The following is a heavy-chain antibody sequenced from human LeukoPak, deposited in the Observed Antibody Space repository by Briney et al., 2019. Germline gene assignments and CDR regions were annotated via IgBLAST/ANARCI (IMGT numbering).Heavy chain of an antibody. Sequence: SETLSLTCTVSGDSISNYYWTWIRQSAGKGLQWIGRINTSGNTNYNPYLKSRVTMSLDTSKNQFSLNLSSVTAADTAVYYCARERLGFRVDVWGKGTKVTVSS. CDR1: GDSISNYY. D-gene: IGHD3-10*01. V-gene: IGHV4-4*07. CDR2: INTSGNT. CDR3: ARERLGFRVDV. J-gene: IGHJ6*04.